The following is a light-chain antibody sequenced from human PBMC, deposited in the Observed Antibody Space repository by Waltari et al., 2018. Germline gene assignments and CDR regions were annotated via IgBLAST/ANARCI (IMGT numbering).Light chain of an antibody. Sequence: DIQMTQSPSSLSASVGDRVTITCRASQNINIFLSWYQQRPGRAPRLLIYAASSLHSGVPSRFSGSGSGTDFTLTIASLQPEDFATYYCQQSVTFFALTFGGGTKVEI. CDR2: AAS. CDR1: QNINIF. V-gene: IGKV1-39*01. CDR3: QQSVTFFALT. J-gene: IGKJ4*01.